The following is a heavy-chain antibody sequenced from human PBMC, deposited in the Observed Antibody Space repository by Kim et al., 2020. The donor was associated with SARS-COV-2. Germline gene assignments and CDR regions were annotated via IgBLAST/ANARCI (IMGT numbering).Heavy chain of an antibody. D-gene: IGHD3-10*01. CDR1: GFTFSNAW. CDR2: IKSKTHGGTT. Sequence: GGSLRLSCAASGFTFSNAWMSWVRQAPGKGLEWVGRIKSKTHGGTTDYAAPVKGRFTISRDDSKNTLYLQMNSLKTEDTAVYYCTTGYYGSGSDYWGQGTLVTVSS. V-gene: IGHV3-15*01. CDR3: TTGYYGSGSDY. J-gene: IGHJ4*02.